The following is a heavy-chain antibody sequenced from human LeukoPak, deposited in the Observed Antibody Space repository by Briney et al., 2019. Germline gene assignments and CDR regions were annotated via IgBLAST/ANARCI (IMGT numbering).Heavy chain of an antibody. Sequence: ASVKVSFKASGYTFTSYAMHWVRQAPGQRLEWMGWINAGNGNTKYSQKFQGRVTITRDTSASTAYMELSSLRSEDTAVYYCAILGYSSSWAFDYWGQGTLIAVSS. CDR1: GYTFTSYA. V-gene: IGHV1-3*01. CDR3: AILGYSSSWAFDY. J-gene: IGHJ4*02. CDR2: INAGNGNT. D-gene: IGHD6-13*01.